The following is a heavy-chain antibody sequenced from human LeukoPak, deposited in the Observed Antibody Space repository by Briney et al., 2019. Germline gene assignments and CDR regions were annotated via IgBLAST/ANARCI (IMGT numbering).Heavy chain of an antibody. V-gene: IGHV4-39*01. J-gene: IGHJ4*02. CDR2: FYYSGST. CDR1: GGSISSSSYY. Sequence: SETLSLTCTVSGGSISSSSYYWGWIRQPPGKGLEGIGTFYYSGSTYYNSSLKSRVTISVDTPKNQFSLKLRSVTAADTAVYYCVRHLGPAQIHSYFGYWGQGTLVTVSS. CDR3: VRHLGPAQIHSYFGY. D-gene: IGHD2-2*01.